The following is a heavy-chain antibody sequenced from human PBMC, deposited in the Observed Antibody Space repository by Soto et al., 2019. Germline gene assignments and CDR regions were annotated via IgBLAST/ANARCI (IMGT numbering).Heavy chain of an antibody. CDR2: IYPGDSDT. CDR3: ARPGGTLGDVCGFEV. V-gene: IGHV5-51*01. J-gene: IGHJ3*01. Sequence: PGESLKISCKGSEYSFTTYWIGWVRQMPGKGLEWMGFIYPGDSDTRYSPYFQGQVTISADKSISTAYLQWTSLKASDTAIYYCARPGGTLGDVCGFEVWGQGTTVTVSS. CDR1: EYSFTTYW. D-gene: IGHD3-16*01.